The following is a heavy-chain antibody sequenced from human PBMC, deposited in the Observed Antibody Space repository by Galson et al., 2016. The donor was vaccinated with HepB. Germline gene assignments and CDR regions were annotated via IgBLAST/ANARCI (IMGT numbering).Heavy chain of an antibody. CDR1: GGSISSYY. CDR2: IYTNGGT. CDR3: ARGGYAPYYYYGMDV. V-gene: IGHV4-4*07. D-gene: IGHD2-2*01. J-gene: IGHJ6*02. Sequence: LSLTCNVSGGSISSYYWSWIRQSAGKGLDWIGRIYTNGGTNYNPSLKSRVTMSLDTSKNQFSLKLRSVTAADTAVYYCARGGYAPYYYYGMDVWGQGTTVTVS.